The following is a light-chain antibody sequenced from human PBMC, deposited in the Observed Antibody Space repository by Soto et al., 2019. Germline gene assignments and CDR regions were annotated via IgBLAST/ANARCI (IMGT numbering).Light chain of an antibody. Sequence: STYLAWYQHKPGQSPRRLIYGASTRATGIPARFSGSGPGTDFALSLRSRHSGDTALYYYQPPRSAAGTVAQGTKVDIK. J-gene: IGKJ1*01. CDR2: GAS. CDR3: QPPRSAAGT. V-gene: IGKV3-15*01. CDR1: STY.